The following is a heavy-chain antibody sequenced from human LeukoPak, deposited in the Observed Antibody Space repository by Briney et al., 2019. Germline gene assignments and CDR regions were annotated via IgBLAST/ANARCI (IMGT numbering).Heavy chain of an antibody. V-gene: IGHV3-11*01. CDR2: ISSSGSTI. CDR3: ARDFWSGFYNNWFDP. CDR1: GFTFSDYY. J-gene: IGHJ5*02. D-gene: IGHD3-3*01. Sequence: KSGGSLRLSCAASGFTFSDYYMSWIRQAPGKGLEWVSYISSSGSTICFADSVKGRFTVSRDNAKNSLSLQMNSLRAEDTAVYYCARDFWSGFYNNWFDPWGQGTLVIVSS.